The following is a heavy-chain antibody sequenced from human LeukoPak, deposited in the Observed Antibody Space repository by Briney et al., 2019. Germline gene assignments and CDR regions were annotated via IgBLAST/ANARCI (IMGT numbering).Heavy chain of an antibody. V-gene: IGHV4-4*07. CDR2: TYTSGSI. Sequence: SEALSPTCTVSGGSISSYYWSWIRQPAGKGVEWIGRTYTSGSINYNPSLKSRVTMSVDTSKNQFSLKLSSVTAADTAVYYCVREVAVAGRGWFDPWGQGTLVTVSS. J-gene: IGHJ5*02. D-gene: IGHD6-19*01. CDR3: VREVAVAGRGWFDP. CDR1: GGSISSYY.